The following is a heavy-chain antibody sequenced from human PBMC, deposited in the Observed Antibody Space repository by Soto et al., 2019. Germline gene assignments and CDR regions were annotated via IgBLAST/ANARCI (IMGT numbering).Heavy chain of an antibody. CDR2: ISWNSGSI. V-gene: IGHV3-9*01. Sequence: GGSLRLSCAASGFTFDDYAMHWVRQAPGKGLEWVSGISWNSGSIGYADSVKGRFTISRDNAKNSLYLQMNSLRAEDTALYYCAKATKSTGYYKPPYFDYWGQGTLVTVSS. J-gene: IGHJ4*02. CDR3: AKATKSTGYYKPPYFDY. D-gene: IGHD3-9*01. CDR1: GFTFDDYA.